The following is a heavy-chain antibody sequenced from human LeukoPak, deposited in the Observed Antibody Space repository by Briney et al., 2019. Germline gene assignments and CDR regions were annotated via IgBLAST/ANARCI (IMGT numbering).Heavy chain of an antibody. J-gene: IGHJ4*02. V-gene: IGHV4-39*07. CDR1: GGSISSSSYY. Sequence: SETLSLTCTVSGGSISSSSYYWGWIRQPPGKGLEWIGTIYSTGTTYYNPSLKSRVTISIDTSKNQVSLKLSSVTAADTAVYYCARGLRLTTNYFDYWGQGTLVTVSS. D-gene: IGHD4-17*01. CDR3: ARGLRLTTNYFDY. CDR2: IYSTGTT.